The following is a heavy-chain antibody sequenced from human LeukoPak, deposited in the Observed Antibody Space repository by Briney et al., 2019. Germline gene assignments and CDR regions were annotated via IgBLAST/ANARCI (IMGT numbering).Heavy chain of an antibody. CDR2: IIPILGIA. D-gene: IGHD1-26*01. CDR1: GGTFSSYA. V-gene: IGHV1-69*04. J-gene: IGHJ4*02. Sequence: SVKVSCKASGGTFSSYAISCVRQAPGQGLEWMGRIIPILGIANYAQKFQGRVTITADKSTSTAYMELSSLRSEDTAVYYCARGPSVGATLHYFDYWGQGTLVTVSS. CDR3: ARGPSVGATLHYFDY.